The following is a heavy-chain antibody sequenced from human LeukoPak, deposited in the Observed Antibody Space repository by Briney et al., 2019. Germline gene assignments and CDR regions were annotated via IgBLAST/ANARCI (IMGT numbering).Heavy chain of an antibody. CDR3: AREDYYSFDY. CDR1: GFIFSDYY. V-gene: IGHV3-11*05. CDR2: ITSGSSFT. D-gene: IGHD3-22*01. J-gene: IGHJ4*02. Sequence: PGGSLRLSCAASGFIFSDYYMSWIRQAPGKGLEWVSNITSGSSFTNYADSVMGRFTISRDNAKNSLYLQMNSLRAEDTAVYYCAREDYYSFDYWGQGTLVTVSS.